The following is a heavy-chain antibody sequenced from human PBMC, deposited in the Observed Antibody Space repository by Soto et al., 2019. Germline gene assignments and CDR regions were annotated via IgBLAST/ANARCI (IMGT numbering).Heavy chain of an antibody. CDR3: AKGKHPYQLIWGNWFDP. J-gene: IGHJ5*02. CDR2: ISGSGGNT. D-gene: IGHD2-2*01. V-gene: IGHV3-23*01. CDR1: GFTFSDYV. Sequence: EVQLLESGGGLLLPGGSLRLSCAASGFTFSDYVMSWVRQSPGNGLEWVSGISGSGGNTYYADSVKGRFTISRDNSKNTLSLQMNSLRADETAMYYCAKGKHPYQLIWGNWFDPWGQGTLVNVAP.